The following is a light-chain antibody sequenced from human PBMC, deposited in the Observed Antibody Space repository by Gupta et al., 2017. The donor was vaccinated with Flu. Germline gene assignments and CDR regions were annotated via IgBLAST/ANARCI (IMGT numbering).Light chain of an antibody. V-gene: IGLV2-11*01. CDR3: CSYAGSYAGNYYL. CDR1: DVGGYDY. Sequence: DVGGYDYVSWYQQHPGKVPKIMIYDVTKRPSGVPDRFSGAKSGNTAFLTVSGFQAEDDADYYCCSYAGSYAGNYYLFGGGTKLTVL. J-gene: IGLJ2*01. CDR2: DVT.